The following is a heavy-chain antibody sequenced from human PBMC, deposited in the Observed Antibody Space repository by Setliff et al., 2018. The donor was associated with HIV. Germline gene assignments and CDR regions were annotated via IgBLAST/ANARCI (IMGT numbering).Heavy chain of an antibody. D-gene: IGHD3-10*01. CDR2: IYTSGTT. CDR1: DGSVSGYS. J-gene: IGHJ3*02. CDR3: ARAGSMVRGVIISAIDI. Sequence: SETLSLTCSVSDGSVSGYSWSWIRQPAGKGLEWIGRIYTSGTTNYNPSLKSRVTMSVDTSNNQFSLKLSSVTAADTAVYYCARAGSMVRGVIISAIDIWGQGTMVTVSS. V-gene: IGHV4-4*07.